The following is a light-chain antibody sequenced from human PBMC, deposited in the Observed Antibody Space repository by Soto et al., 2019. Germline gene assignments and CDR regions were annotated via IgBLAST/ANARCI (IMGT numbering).Light chain of an antibody. CDR2: EVR. CDR1: SSDVGAFNY. J-gene: IGLJ2*01. V-gene: IGLV2-14*01. CDR3: SAYATSSSML. Sequence: QSALTQAASVSGSPGQSITISCTGTSSDVGAFNYVSWYRQHPGKAPKLMIYEVRNRPSGVSNRFSGSKSGNTASLTISGLQAEDEADYYCSAYATSSSMLFGGGTKLTVL.